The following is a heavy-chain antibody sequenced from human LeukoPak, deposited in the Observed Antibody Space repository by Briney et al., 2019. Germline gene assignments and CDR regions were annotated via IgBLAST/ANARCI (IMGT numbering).Heavy chain of an antibody. D-gene: IGHD1-26*01. Sequence: GSSVKVSCKASGGTFSSYAISWVRQAPGQGLEWMGWINPNSGGTNYAQKFQGRVTMTRDTSISTAYMELSRLRSDDTAVYYCAREGSGVSDYWGQGTLVTVSS. V-gene: IGHV1-2*02. CDR1: GGTFSSYA. CDR3: AREGSGVSDY. J-gene: IGHJ4*02. CDR2: INPNSGGT.